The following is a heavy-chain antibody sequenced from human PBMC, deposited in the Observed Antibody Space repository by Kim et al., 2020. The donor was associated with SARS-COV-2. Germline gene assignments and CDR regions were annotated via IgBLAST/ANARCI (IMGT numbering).Heavy chain of an antibody. CDR2: ISGKNANA. CDR3: ARDIATKNYYYYGMDV. J-gene: IGHJ6*02. CDR1: GYSFTSYG. D-gene: IGHD2-8*01. V-gene: IGHV1-18*04. Sequence: ASVKVSCKASGYSFTSYGITWVRQAPGQGLEWMGWISGKNANANYGHKFQGRVTMTTDTATSTAYLELTSLRSDDTALYYCARDIATKNYYYYGMDVWGQGTTVTVSS.